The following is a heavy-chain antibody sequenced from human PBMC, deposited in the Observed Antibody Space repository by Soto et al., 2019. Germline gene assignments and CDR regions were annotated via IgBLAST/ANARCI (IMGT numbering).Heavy chain of an antibody. J-gene: IGHJ6*02. CDR1: GFTFNDYC. CDR2: IIVSGGST. D-gene: IGHD2-21*01. V-gene: IGHV3-23*01. CDR3: AKNRASSSYSGLDV. Sequence: GGSLRLSCAASGFTFNDYCMTWVRQAPGKGLEWVSGIIVSGGSTYYADAVKGRFTISRDTSKNTVYLQMNSLRAEDTAVYYCAKNRASSSYSGLDVWGQGTTVTVSS.